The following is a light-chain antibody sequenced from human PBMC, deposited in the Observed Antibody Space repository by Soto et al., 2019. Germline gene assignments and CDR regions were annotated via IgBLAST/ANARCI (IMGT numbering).Light chain of an antibody. CDR1: QSLLHSSTNKNH. Sequence: DIVMTQSPDSLAVSLGERATINCKSSQSLLHSSTNKNHLAWYQQKPGQPPKLLIYWASTRESGVPDRFSGSGSGTDFTLTISSLQAEDVAVYYCRQYYTTLPLTFGGGTKVEIK. V-gene: IGKV4-1*01. J-gene: IGKJ4*01. CDR3: RQYYTTLPLT. CDR2: WAS.